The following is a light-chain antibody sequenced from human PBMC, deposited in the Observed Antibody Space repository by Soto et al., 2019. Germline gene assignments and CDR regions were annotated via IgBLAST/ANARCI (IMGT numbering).Light chain of an antibody. J-gene: IGKJ2*01. CDR1: QSVGRN. CDR3: QQYNKWPYT. CDR2: GTS. V-gene: IGKV3-15*01. Sequence: EIVMTQSPVALSVSPGESAALSCRASQSVGRNFAWYQQRPGQAPRVLIYGTSTRATGVPARFSGSGSGTDFTLTINSLQSEDFAVYYCQQYNKWPYTFGQGTRLEIK.